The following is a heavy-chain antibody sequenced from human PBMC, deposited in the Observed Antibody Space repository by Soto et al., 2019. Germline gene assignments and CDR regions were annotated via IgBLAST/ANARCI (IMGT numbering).Heavy chain of an antibody. J-gene: IGHJ5*02. D-gene: IGHD2-2*01. Sequence: QVQLVQSGAEVKKPGSSVKVSCKASGGTFSSYAISWVRQAPGQGLEWMGGIIPIFGTANYAQKFQGRVTITADESTSTAYMELSSLRSEDTAEYYCARDLDCSSTSCYYWFDPWGQGTLVTVSS. CDR2: IIPIFGTA. CDR3: ARDLDCSSTSCYYWFDP. CDR1: GGTFSSYA. V-gene: IGHV1-69*01.